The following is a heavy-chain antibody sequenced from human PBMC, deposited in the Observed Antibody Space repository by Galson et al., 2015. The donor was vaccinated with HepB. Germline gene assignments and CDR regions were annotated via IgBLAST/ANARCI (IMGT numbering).Heavy chain of an antibody. CDR2: IGARGTYT. Sequence: SLRLSCAASGFTFSSYAMNWVRQAPGKGLEWVSGIGARGTYTYYADSVKGRFTVSRDNSKSTLYLQMNSLRAEDTALYYCAKDDDYAEYGYYFDHWGQGTLATVSS. CDR1: GFTFSSYA. CDR3: AKDDDYAEYGYYFDH. D-gene: IGHD4-17*01. J-gene: IGHJ4*02. V-gene: IGHV3-23*01.